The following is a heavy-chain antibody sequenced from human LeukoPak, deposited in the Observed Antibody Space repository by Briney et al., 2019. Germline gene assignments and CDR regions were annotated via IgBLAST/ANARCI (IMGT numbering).Heavy chain of an antibody. CDR1: GFDFSNSF. J-gene: IGHJ4*02. V-gene: IGHV3-11*01. Sequence: PGGSLRLSCTASGFDFSNSFMTWVRQAPGKGLEWISYISSRSTTIYYADSVKGRFTISRDNGKNTVYLQMNNLRVDDTAVFYCGKGSVAVPATPLDFWGQGTLVTVSS. CDR3: GKGSVAVPATPLDF. D-gene: IGHD2-15*01. CDR2: ISSRSTTI.